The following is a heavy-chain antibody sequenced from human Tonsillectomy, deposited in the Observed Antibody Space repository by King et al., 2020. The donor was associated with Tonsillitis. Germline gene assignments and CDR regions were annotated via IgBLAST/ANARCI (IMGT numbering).Heavy chain of an antibody. Sequence: VQLVESGGGVVQPGGSLRLSCAASEFTLSNYWMSWVRQAPGKGLEWVANIKQDGGEKYYVDSVKGRFTISRDNAKNSLYLQMNSLRAEDTAVYYCAREGWLDYYYGMDVWGQGTTVTVSS. J-gene: IGHJ6*02. CDR2: IKQDGGEK. D-gene: IGHD5-12*01. CDR3: AREGWLDYYYGMDV. V-gene: IGHV3-7*01. CDR1: EFTLSNYW.